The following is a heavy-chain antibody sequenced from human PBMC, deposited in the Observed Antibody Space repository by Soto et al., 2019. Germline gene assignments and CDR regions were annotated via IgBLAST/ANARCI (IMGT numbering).Heavy chain of an antibody. D-gene: IGHD2-15*01. J-gene: IGHJ6*03. CDR1: GGSISSYY. V-gene: IGHV4-59*08. Sequence: SETLSLTCTVSGGSISSYYWSWIRQPPGKGLEWIGYIYYSGSTNYNPSLKSRVTISVDTSKNQFSLKLSSVTAADTAVYYCARLSVTAGYCSGGSCYGYSYYYYMDVWGKGTTVTVSS. CDR3: ARLSVTAGYCSGGSCYGYSYYYYMDV. CDR2: IYYSGST.